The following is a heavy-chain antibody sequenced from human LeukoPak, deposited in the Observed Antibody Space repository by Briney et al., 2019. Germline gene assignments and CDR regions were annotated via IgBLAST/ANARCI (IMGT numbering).Heavy chain of an antibody. V-gene: IGHV4-39*01. Sequence: SETLSLTCTVSGGSISSSSYYWGWIRQPPGKGLEWIGSIYYSGSTYYNPSLKSRVTISVDTSKNQFSLKLSSVTAADTAVYYCATDNFSNTDYWGQGTLVTVSS. CDR3: ATDNFSNTDY. CDR1: GGSISSSSYY. CDR2: IYYSGST. D-gene: IGHD1-20*01. J-gene: IGHJ4*02.